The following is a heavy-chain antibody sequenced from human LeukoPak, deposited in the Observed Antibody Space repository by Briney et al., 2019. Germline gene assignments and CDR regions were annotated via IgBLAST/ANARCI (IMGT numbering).Heavy chain of an antibody. CDR1: GGSISSYY. CDR2: INHSGST. D-gene: IGHD4-11*01. Sequence: PSETLSLTCTVSGGSISSYYWSWIRQPPGKGLEWIGEINHSGSTNYNPSLKSRVTISVDTSKNQFSLKLSSVTAADTAVYYCASPYRSSRGAFDIWGQGTMVTVSS. CDR3: ASPYRSSRGAFDI. V-gene: IGHV4-34*01. J-gene: IGHJ3*02.